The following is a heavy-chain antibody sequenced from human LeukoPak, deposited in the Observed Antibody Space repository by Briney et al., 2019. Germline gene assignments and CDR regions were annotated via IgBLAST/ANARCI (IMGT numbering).Heavy chain of an antibody. V-gene: IGHV4-30-2*01. J-gene: IGHJ4*02. CDR1: GGSISSGGYY. D-gene: IGHD2-2*02. CDR2: IYHSGST. Sequence: SQTLSLTCTVSGGSISSGGYYWSWIRQPPGKGLEWIGYIYHSGSTYYNPSLKSRVTISVDRSKNQFSLKLSSVTAANTAVYYCARGLPAAIHWGQGTLVTVSS. CDR3: ARGLPAAIH.